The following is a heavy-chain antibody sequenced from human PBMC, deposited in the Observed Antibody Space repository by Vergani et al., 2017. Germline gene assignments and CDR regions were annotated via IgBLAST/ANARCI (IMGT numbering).Heavy chain of an antibody. D-gene: IGHD3-10*01. V-gene: IGHV4-34*02. CDR3: ARHGGSGNFYHLFDS. J-gene: IGHJ4*02. Sequence: QVQLQQWGAGLLKPSETLSLTCAVYGGSFSGYYWSWIRQPPGKGLEWIGEINQGGRTNYNPSLKSRVTISVDTSKNLISLKLNSVTAADTALYYCARHGGSGNFYHLFDSWGQGTLVTVSS. CDR2: INQGGRT. CDR1: GGSFSGYY.